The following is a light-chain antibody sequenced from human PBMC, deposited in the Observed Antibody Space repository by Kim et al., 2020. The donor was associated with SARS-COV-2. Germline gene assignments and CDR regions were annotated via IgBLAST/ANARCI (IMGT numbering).Light chain of an antibody. V-gene: IGKV3-20*01. CDR3: QQYGSSPLT. CDR2: GAS. Sequence: LTPGEQAPHHCTGGQSVSRSYFACSPQTPGRAPRLLIYGASSRATGIPDRFSGSGSGTDFSLTISRLEPEGFAVYYCQQYGSSPLTFGGGTKVEI. J-gene: IGKJ4*01. CDR1: QSVSRSY.